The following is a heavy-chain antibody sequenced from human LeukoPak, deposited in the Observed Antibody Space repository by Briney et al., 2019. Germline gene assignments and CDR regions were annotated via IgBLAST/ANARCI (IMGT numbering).Heavy chain of an antibody. J-gene: IGHJ5*02. Sequence: GGSLRLSCAASGFTFSSYWMSWVRQAPGKGLEWVANIKQDGSEKYYVDSVKGRFTISRDNAKNSLYLQMNSLRAEDTAVYYCARGLHGSGTCWFDPWGQGTLVTVSS. V-gene: IGHV3-7*01. CDR2: IKQDGSEK. D-gene: IGHD3-10*01. CDR3: ARGLHGSGTCWFDP. CDR1: GFTFSSYW.